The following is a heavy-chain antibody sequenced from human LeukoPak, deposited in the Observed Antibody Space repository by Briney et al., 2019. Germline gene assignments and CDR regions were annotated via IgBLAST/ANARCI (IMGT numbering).Heavy chain of an antibody. CDR3: VRENWYYDY. D-gene: IGHD1-7*01. V-gene: IGHV1-2*02. CDR1: GYTFPTFY. Sequence: ASVKVSCKASGYTFPTFYMHWVRQAPGQGLEWMGWIYPKNGVTNYAQKFQGRVTMTRDTSIGIVYMEMSRLRPDDTAVYYCVRENWYYDYWGQGTLVTVSS. CDR2: IYPKNGVT. J-gene: IGHJ4*02.